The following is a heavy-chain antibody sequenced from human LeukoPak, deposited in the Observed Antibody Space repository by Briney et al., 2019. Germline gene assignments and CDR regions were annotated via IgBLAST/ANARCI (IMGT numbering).Heavy chain of an antibody. CDR2: ISSSSYI. CDR1: GFTFSSYS. Sequence: PGGSLRLSCAASGFTFSSYSMNWVRQAPGKGLEWVSSISSSSYIYYADSVKGRFTISRDNAKNSLYLQMNSLRAEDTAVYYCARDHDYGDYARPFDYWGQGTLVTVSS. J-gene: IGHJ4*02. CDR3: ARDHDYGDYARPFDY. V-gene: IGHV3-21*01. D-gene: IGHD4-17*01.